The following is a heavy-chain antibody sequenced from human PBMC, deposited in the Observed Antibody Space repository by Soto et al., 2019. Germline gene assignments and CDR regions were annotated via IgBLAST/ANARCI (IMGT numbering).Heavy chain of an antibody. J-gene: IGHJ4*02. Sequence: SQNRCGAASGFLFSFYVLHWVRQAPGKGLEWVAIVSFDGSDSYYADSVKGRFTISRDNSKNTLYLQMNSLRAEDTAVYYCASPGDYWGQGTLVYVSS. CDR2: VSFDGSDS. CDR1: GFLFSFYV. V-gene: IGHV3-30*03. CDR3: ASPGDY.